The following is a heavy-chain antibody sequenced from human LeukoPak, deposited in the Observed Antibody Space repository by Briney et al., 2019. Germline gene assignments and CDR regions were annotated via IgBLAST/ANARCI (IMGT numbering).Heavy chain of an antibody. V-gene: IGHV3-7*01. CDR3: ARDPVRHRGGYFDY. J-gene: IGHJ4*02. CDR2: IKQDGSEK. Sequence: AGGSLRLSCAASGFTFSSYWMSWVRQAPGKGLEWVANIKQDGSEKYYVDSVKGRFTISRDNAKNTLYLQMNSLRAEDTAVYYCARDPVRHRGGYFDYWGQGTLVTVSS. D-gene: IGHD3-10*01. CDR1: GFTFSSYW.